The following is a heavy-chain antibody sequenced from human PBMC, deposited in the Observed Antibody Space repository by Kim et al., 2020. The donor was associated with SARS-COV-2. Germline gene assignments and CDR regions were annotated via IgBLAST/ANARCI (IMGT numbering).Heavy chain of an antibody. CDR2: ISYDGSKK. D-gene: IGHD3-10*01. CDR1: GFTFSSYA. Sequence: GGSLRLSCAASGFTFSSYAMHWVRQAPGKGLEWVAVISYDGSKKYYADSVKGRFTISRDNSKNTLYLQMNSLRAEDTAVYYCARTLLWFGELFDYWGQGTLVTVSS. V-gene: IGHV3-30*04. J-gene: IGHJ4*02. CDR3: ARTLLWFGELFDY.